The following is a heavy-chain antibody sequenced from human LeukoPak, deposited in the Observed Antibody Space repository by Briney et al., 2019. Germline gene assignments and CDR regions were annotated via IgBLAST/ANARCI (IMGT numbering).Heavy chain of an antibody. V-gene: IGHV4-34*01. J-gene: IGHJ3*02. CDR3: ARGTVDAFDI. D-gene: IGHD2-8*02. CDR1: GGSFSGYY. Sequence: SETLSLTCAVYGGSFSGYYWSWIRQPPGKGLEWIGEINHSGSTNYNPSLKSRVTISVDTSKNQFSLKLSSVTAADTAVYYCARGTVDAFDIWGQGTMVTVSS. CDR2: INHSGST.